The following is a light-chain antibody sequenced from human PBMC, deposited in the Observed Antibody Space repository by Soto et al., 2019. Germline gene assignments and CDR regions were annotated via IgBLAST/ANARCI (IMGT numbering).Light chain of an antibody. V-gene: IGLV1-40*01. Sequence: QSALTQPPSVSGAPWQRVTISCTGSSSNIGAGYDVHWYLQLPGTAPKLLIYGNTNRPSGVPDRFSGSKSGSSASLAITGLQAEDEADYYCHSHDSSLHASVFGTGTKVTVL. J-gene: IGLJ1*01. CDR3: HSHDSSLHASV. CDR2: GNT. CDR1: SSNIGAGYD.